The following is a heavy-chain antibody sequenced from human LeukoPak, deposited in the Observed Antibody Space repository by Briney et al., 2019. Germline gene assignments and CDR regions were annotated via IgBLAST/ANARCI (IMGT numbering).Heavy chain of an antibody. CDR3: ARQQLVRDYYYGMDV. V-gene: IGHV3-11*04. Sequence: GGSLRLSCAASGFTFSDYYMSWIRQAPGKGLEWVSYFSSSGSTIYYADSVKGRFTISRDNAKNSLYLQMNSLRAEDTAVYYCARQQLVRDYYYGMDVWGKGTTVTVSS. J-gene: IGHJ6*04. CDR1: GFTFSDYY. CDR2: FSSSGSTI. D-gene: IGHD6-13*01.